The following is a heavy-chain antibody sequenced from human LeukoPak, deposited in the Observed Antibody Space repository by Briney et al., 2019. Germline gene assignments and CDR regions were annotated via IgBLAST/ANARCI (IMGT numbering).Heavy chain of an antibody. CDR3: ARERGGLGAAAGTDDY. D-gene: IGHD6-13*01. V-gene: IGHV3-23*01. J-gene: IGHJ4*02. CDR1: GFALLNYG. CDR2: ISGSGVNT. Sequence: GGTLTLSCAVSGFALLNYGMSWVRQPPGKGREWVSAISGSGVNTYYAGSVKGRFTISRENTKNALYLQMNRLRAEDTAVYYCARERGGLGAAAGTDDYWGKGTLVTVSS.